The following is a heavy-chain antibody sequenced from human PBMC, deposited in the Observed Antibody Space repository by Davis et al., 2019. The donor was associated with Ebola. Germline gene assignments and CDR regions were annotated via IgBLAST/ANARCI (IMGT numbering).Heavy chain of an antibody. CDR2: IYDQST. J-gene: IGHJ4*02. Sequence: PGGSLRLSCPASGFTVSSNHMSWVRQAPGKGLEWVSVIYDQSTAYADAVRGRFIISRDKSNNTLYLEMSSLRVDDTAVYYCATTQWLREFDNWGQGTLVTVSS. CDR1: GFTVSSNH. CDR3: ATTQWLREFDN. V-gene: IGHV3-53*05. D-gene: IGHD6-19*01.